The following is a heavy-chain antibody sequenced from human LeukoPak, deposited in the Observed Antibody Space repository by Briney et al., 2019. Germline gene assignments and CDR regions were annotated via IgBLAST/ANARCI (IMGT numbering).Heavy chain of an antibody. CDR1: GYTFTSYD. V-gene: IGHV1-8*03. Sequence: ASVKVSCKASGYTFTSYDINWVRQATGQGLEWMGWMNPNSANTAYAQKFQGRVTITRNTSTSTAYMELSSLRSEDTAVYYSARAGIGFTDYWGQGTLVTVSS. CDR3: ARAGIGFTDY. J-gene: IGHJ4*02. D-gene: IGHD3-3*01. CDR2: MNPNSANT.